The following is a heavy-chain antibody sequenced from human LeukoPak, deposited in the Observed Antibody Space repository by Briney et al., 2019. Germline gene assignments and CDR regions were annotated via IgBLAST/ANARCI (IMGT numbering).Heavy chain of an antibody. CDR3: ARGVSAAGMDY. D-gene: IGHD6-13*01. Sequence: ASVTVSCKASGYTFTSYDINWVRQATGQGLEWMGWMNPNSGNTGYAQKFQGRVTITRNTSISTAYMELSSLRSEDTAVYYCARGVSAAGMDYWGQGTLVTVSS. CDR2: MNPNSGNT. CDR1: GYTFTSYD. J-gene: IGHJ4*02. V-gene: IGHV1-8*03.